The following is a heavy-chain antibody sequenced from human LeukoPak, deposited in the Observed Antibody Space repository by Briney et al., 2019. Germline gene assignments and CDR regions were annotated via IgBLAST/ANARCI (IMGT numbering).Heavy chain of an antibody. CDR2: IYYSGST. J-gene: IGHJ4*02. CDR3: ARDRGYSYGFFSY. CDR1: GGSISSGDYY. Sequence: SETLSLTCTVSGGSISSGDYYWSWIRQPLGKGLEWIGYIYYSGSTYYNPSLKSRVTISVDTSKNQFSLKLSSVTAADTAVYYCARDRGYSYGFFSYWGQGTLVTVSS. V-gene: IGHV4-30-4*01. D-gene: IGHD5-18*01.